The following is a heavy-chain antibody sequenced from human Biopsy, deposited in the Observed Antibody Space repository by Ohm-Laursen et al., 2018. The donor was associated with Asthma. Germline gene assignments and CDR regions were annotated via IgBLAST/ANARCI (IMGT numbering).Heavy chain of an antibody. CDR2: LIPVFGTP. J-gene: IGHJ6*02. CDR1: GDSFSNYA. V-gene: IGHV1-69*13. Sequence: SVKVSCNASGDSFSNYAISWVRQAPGQGLEWMGGLIPVFGTPDHAQVFEGRVTITADESTSTAYMELSSLSSEDTAVYYCARGYSGSDRIVYYYSGLEVWGQGTTVTVSS. D-gene: IGHD5-12*01. CDR3: ARGYSGSDRIVYYYSGLEV.